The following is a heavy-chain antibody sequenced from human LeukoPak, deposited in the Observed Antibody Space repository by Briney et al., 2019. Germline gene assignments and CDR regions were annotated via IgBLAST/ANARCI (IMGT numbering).Heavy chain of an antibody. Sequence: SETLSLSCTVSGGSISSYYWSWIRQPPGKGLEWIGYIYYSGSTNYNPSLKSRVTISVDTSKNQFSLKLSSVTAADTAVYYCARMALFNFDYWGQGTLVTVSS. V-gene: IGHV4-59*01. CDR2: IYYSGST. J-gene: IGHJ4*02. CDR1: GGSISSYY. D-gene: IGHD5-24*01. CDR3: ARMALFNFDY.